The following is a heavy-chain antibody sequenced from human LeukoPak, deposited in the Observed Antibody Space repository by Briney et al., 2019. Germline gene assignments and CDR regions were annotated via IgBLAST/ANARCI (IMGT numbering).Heavy chain of an antibody. CDR1: GYTFSSYW. Sequence: GGSLRLSXKSSGYTFSSYWIGWVRQMPGKGLEWMGIIYPGDSDTRYSPSLQGQVTISVDTSIGTAYLQWSSLKASDTAIYYCARQNDFRLDYWGQGTLVTVSS. D-gene: IGHD3-3*01. CDR2: IYPGDSDT. CDR3: ARQNDFRLDY. J-gene: IGHJ4*02. V-gene: IGHV5-51*01.